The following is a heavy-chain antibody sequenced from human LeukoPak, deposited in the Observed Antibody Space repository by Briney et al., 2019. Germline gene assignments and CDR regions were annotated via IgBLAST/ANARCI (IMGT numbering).Heavy chain of an antibody. J-gene: IGHJ2*01. CDR1: AYSISSGYC. CDR3: ARVEGYCSGGSCYYWYFDL. V-gene: IGHV4-38-2*02. D-gene: IGHD2-15*01. CDR2: IYHSGNT. Sequence: SETLSLTCTVSAYSISSGYCWGWIRQPPGKGLEWIGSIYHSGNTYYNPSLKSRVTISVDTSKNQFSLKLSSVTAADTAVYYCARVEGYCSGGSCYYWYFDLWGRGTLVTVSS.